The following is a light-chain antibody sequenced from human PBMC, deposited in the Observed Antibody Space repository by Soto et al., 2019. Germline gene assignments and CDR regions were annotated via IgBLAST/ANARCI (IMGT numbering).Light chain of an antibody. Sequence: DIQMTQSPSTLSASVGDRVTITCRASQSIGTWLAWYQQKPGKAPKLLIYKASSLEGGVPSRFSGSGSGTDFNITISSLQPDDFATYYCQQYNTYPLTFGGGTTVEIE. CDR2: KAS. CDR3: QQYNTYPLT. J-gene: IGKJ4*01. CDR1: QSIGTW. V-gene: IGKV1-5*03.